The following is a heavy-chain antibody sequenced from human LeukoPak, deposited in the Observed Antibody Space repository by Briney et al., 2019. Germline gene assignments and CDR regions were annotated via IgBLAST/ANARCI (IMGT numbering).Heavy chain of an antibody. CDR1: GGSISSYY. V-gene: IGHV4-59*01. Sequence: SETLSLTCTVSGGSISSYYWSWIRQPPGKGLEWIGYIYYSGSTNYNPSLKSRVTISVDTSKNQFSLKLSSVTAADTAVYYCARARTYSSGWYVGDYWGQGTLVTVSS. D-gene: IGHD6-19*01. CDR3: ARARTYSSGWYVGDY. J-gene: IGHJ4*02. CDR2: IYYSGST.